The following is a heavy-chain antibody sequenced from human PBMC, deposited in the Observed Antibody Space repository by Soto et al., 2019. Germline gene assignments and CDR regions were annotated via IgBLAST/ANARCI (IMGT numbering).Heavy chain of an antibody. D-gene: IGHD3-10*01. CDR3: AKAILWFGELLSQGNYGMDV. Sequence: GESLKISCAASGFTFSSYGMHWVRQAPGKGLEWVAVISYDGSNKYYADSVKGRFTISRDNSKNTLYLQMNSLRAEDTAVYYCAKAILWFGELLSQGNYGMDVWGQGTTVTVSS. J-gene: IGHJ6*02. CDR2: ISYDGSNK. V-gene: IGHV3-30*18. CDR1: GFTFSSYG.